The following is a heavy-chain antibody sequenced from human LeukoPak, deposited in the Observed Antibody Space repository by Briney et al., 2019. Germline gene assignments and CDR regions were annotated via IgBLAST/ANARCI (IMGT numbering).Heavy chain of an antibody. CDR2: ISAYNGNT. CDR3: ARDLGLRFLDPLYYYYGMDV. CDR1: GYTFTSYG. D-gene: IGHD3-3*01. Sequence: ASVKVSCKASGYTFTSYGISWVRQAPGQGLEWMGWISAYNGNTNYAQKLQGRVTMTTDTSTSTAYMELRSLRSDDTAVYYCARDLGLRFLDPLYYYYGMDVWGQGTTVTVSS. V-gene: IGHV1-18*01. J-gene: IGHJ6*02.